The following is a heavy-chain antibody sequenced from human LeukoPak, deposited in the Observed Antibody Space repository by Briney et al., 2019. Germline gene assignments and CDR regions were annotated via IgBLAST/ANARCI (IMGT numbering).Heavy chain of an antibody. J-gene: IGHJ4*02. D-gene: IGHD1-26*01. CDR3: ARDGGGSYGKDY. Sequence: PSETLSLTCTVSGGSISSYYWSWIRQPPGKGLEWIGYIYYSGSTNYNPSLKSRVTISVDTSKNQFSLKLSSVTAADTAVYYCARDGGGSYGKDYWGQGTLVTVSS. CDR2: IYYSGST. CDR1: GGSISSYY. V-gene: IGHV4-59*01.